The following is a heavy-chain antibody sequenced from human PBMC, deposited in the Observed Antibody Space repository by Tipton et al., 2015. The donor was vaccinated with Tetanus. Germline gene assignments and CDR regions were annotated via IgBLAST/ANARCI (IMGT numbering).Heavy chain of an antibody. V-gene: IGHV4-31*03. CDR3: ARDTGSISAMDV. CDR2: VYYSGTT. CDR1: GGPISSSSHY. J-gene: IGHJ6*02. Sequence: TLSLTCTVSGGPISSSSHYWTWIRQRPGKGLEWIGYVYYSGTTYFDLSLQSRLTLSVDTSRNLFSLKLTSVTAADTGIYYCARDTGSISAMDVWGQGTAVTVSS.